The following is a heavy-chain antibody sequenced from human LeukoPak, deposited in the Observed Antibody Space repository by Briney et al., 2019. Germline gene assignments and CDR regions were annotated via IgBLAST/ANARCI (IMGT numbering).Heavy chain of an antibody. CDR1: GFTFSSYA. Sequence: GGSLRLSCAASGFTFSSYAMSWVRQAPGKGLEWVSGINWNGGSTGYADSVKGRFTISRDNAKNSLYLQMNSLRAEDTALYYCARTTVVTRGSYYYYYYMDVWGKGTTVTVSS. V-gene: IGHV3-20*04. D-gene: IGHD4-23*01. CDR2: INWNGGST. J-gene: IGHJ6*03. CDR3: ARTTVVTRGSYYYYYYMDV.